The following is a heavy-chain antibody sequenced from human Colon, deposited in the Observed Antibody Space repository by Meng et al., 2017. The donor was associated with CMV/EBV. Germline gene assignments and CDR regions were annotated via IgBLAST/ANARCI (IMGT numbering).Heavy chain of an antibody. CDR2: VSPSGTLT. Sequence: GGSLRLSCASSGFKFNDFEFNWVRQTPGKGLEWVSHVSPSGTLTKYADSVRGRFTISRDNAKKSVFLQMNGLRVEDTAVYYCARDVGYTVGDADGFDLWGQGTMVTVSS. D-gene: IGHD1-26*01. V-gene: IGHV3-48*03. J-gene: IGHJ3*01. CDR3: ARDVGYTVGDADGFDL. CDR1: GFKFNDFE.